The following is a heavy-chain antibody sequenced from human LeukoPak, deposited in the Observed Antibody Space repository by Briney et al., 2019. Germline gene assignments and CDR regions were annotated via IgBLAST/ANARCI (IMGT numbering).Heavy chain of an antibody. CDR3: ATDLTGPEDY. CDR1: GFTFSSYW. CDR2: INTEGSYT. J-gene: IGHJ4*02. V-gene: IGHV3-74*01. Sequence: GGSLRLSCAASGFTFSSYWMRWVRQAPGKGLVWVSRINTEGSYTSYADPVKGRFTTTRDNGKNMQCLQIDSLTAADTAVYYCATDLTGPEDYWGQGTLVTVSS.